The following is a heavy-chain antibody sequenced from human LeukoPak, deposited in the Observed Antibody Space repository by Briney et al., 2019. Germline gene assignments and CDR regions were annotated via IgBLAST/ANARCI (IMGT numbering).Heavy chain of an antibody. V-gene: IGHV1-8*03. CDR1: GYIFIDYE. Sequence: ASVKVSCKASGYIFIDYEINWVRQATGQGLEWMGWMNPKSGDTGYEQKFKGRVTITRDSSIRTVYMELGSLRSEDTALYYCARGRYMDVWGKGTTVTVSS. J-gene: IGHJ6*03. CDR2: MNPKSGDT. CDR3: ARGRYMDV.